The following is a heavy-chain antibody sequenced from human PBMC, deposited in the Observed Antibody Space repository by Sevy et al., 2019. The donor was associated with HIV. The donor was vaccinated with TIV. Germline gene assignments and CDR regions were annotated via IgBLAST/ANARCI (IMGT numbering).Heavy chain of an antibody. Sequence: GGSLRLSCAASGFTFSSYSMIWVRQAPGKGLEWVSSISSSSSYIYYADSVKGRFTISRDNAKNSLYLQMNSLRAEDTAVYYCASKPYDSSGYYLSWGQGTLVTVSS. CDR3: ASKPYDSSGYYLS. CDR2: ISSSSSYI. J-gene: IGHJ4*02. D-gene: IGHD3-22*01. CDR1: GFTFSSYS. V-gene: IGHV3-21*01.